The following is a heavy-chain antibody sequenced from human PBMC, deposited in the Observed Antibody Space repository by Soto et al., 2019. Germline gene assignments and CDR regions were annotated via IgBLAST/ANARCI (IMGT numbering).Heavy chain of an antibody. V-gene: IGHV1-18*01. D-gene: IGHD6-13*01. CDR3: ARDESIAAAGSGRSLDD. J-gene: IGHJ4*02. CDR2: ISAYNGNT. Sequence: GASVKVSCKASGYTFTSYGISWVRQAPGQGLEWMGWISAYNGNTNYAQKLQGRVTMTTDTSTSTAYMELRSLRSDDTAVYYCARDESIAAAGSGRSLDDWGQGTLVTVSS. CDR1: GYTFTSYG.